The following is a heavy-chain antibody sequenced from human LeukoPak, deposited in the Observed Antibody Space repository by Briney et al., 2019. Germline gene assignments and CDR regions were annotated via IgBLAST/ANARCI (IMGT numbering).Heavy chain of an antibody. Sequence: GGSLRLSCAASGFTFSNYAIHWVRQAPGKGLEWVSSISSSGSYIYYADSVKGRFTISRDNAKNSLYLQMNSLRAEDTAVYYCAREESSSSGYYFDYWGQGTLVTVSS. CDR2: ISSSGSYI. J-gene: IGHJ4*02. CDR3: AREESSSSGYYFDY. V-gene: IGHV3-21*01. CDR1: GFTFSNYA. D-gene: IGHD6-6*01.